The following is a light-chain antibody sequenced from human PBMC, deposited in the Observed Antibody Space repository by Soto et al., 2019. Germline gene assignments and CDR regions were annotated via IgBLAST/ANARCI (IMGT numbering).Light chain of an antibody. J-gene: IGLJ1*01. V-gene: IGLV2-14*03. CDR1: SSDVGGYNH. CDR3: TSSTSGSLYV. CDR2: NVS. Sequence: QSALTQPASVSGSPGQSITISCTGTSSDVGGYNHVSWYQQYPGKVPKLLIYNVSHRPSEVSNRFSGSKSGNTASLTISGLQAEDEADYSCTSSTSGSLYVFGTGTKVTVL.